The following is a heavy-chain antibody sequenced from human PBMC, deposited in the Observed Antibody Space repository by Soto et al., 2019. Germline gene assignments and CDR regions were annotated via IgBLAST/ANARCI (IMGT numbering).Heavy chain of an antibody. CDR2: IKSKTDGGTT. J-gene: IGHJ6*04. CDR1: GFTFSNAW. Sequence: EVQLVESGGGLVKPGGSLRLSCAASGFTFSNAWMNWVRQAPGKGLEWVGRIKSKTDGGTTDYAAPVKGRFTISRDDSKNTLYRKMTSLKPEDTAGYYGPPHYALYYSGMAVWGKGTTVPVSS. V-gene: IGHV3-15*07. D-gene: IGHD3-16*01. CDR3: PPHYALYYSGMAV.